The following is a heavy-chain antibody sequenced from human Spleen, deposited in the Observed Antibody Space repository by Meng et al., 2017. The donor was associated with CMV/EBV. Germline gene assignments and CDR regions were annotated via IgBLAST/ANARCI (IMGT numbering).Heavy chain of an antibody. CDR1: GGSISTYY. CDR3: ARVGYYDSSGD. Sequence: GSLRLSCTVSGGSISTYYWSWIRQPPGKELEWIGYIFYSGSTNYNPSLKSRVTISVDTSKNQFSLKLSSVTAADTAVYYCARVGYYDSSGDWGQGTLVTVSS. D-gene: IGHD3-22*01. V-gene: IGHV4-59*01. J-gene: IGHJ4*02. CDR2: IFYSGST.